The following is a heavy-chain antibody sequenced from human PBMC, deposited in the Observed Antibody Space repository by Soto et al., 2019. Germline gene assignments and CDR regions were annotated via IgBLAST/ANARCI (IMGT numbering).Heavy chain of an antibody. Sequence: QVQLVQSGAEVKKPGSSVKVSCKASGGTFSSYAISCVRQAPGHGLEWMGGIIPIFGTANYAQKFQGRVTITADESTSTAYMELSSLRSEDTAVYYCASHGLRAARRDYYYYGMDVWGQGTTVTVSS. CDR2: IIPIFGTA. J-gene: IGHJ6*02. CDR3: ASHGLRAARRDYYYYGMDV. CDR1: GGTFSSYA. D-gene: IGHD6-6*01. V-gene: IGHV1-69*12.